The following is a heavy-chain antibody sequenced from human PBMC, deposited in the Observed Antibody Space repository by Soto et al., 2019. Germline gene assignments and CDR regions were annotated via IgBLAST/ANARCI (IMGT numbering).Heavy chain of an antibody. CDR1: GFTVSSNY. J-gene: IGHJ6*02. V-gene: IGHV3-53*01. CDR3: ATYSSSSPGVKSSGMDV. CDR2: IYSGGST. D-gene: IGHD6-6*01. Sequence: PGGSLRLSCAASGFTVSSNYMSWVRQAPGKGLEWVSVIYSGGSTYYADSVKGRFTISRDNSKNTLYLQMNSLRAEDTAVYYCATYSSSSPGVKSSGMDVWGQGTTVTVSS.